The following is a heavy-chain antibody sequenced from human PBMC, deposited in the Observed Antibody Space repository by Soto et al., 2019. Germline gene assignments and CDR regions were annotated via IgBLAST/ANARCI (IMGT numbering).Heavy chain of an antibody. V-gene: IGHV1-24*01. CDR1: GYTLTELS. J-gene: IGHJ4*02. CDR3: ARDRISGWYGCSDY. CDR2: FDPEDGET. D-gene: IGHD6-19*01. Sequence: GASVKVSCKVSGYTLTELSMHWVRQAPGKGLEWMGGFDPEDGETIYAQKFQGRVTMTRDTSTSTVYMELSSLRSEDTAVYYCARDRISGWYGCSDYWGQGTLVTVSS.